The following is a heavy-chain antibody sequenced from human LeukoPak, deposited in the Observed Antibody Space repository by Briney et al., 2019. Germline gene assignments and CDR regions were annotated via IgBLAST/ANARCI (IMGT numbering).Heavy chain of an antibody. Sequence: ASVKVSCKASGYTFTSYYMHWVRQAPGQGLEGMGIINPRGGSTSYAQKFQGRVTMTRDTSTSKVYMELSSLRSEDTAVYCCARGAVLGIVGATQPSFDYWGQGTLVTVSS. D-gene: IGHD1-26*01. J-gene: IGHJ4*02. V-gene: IGHV1-46*01. CDR1: GYTFTSYY. CDR2: INPRGGST. CDR3: ARGAVLGIVGATQPSFDY.